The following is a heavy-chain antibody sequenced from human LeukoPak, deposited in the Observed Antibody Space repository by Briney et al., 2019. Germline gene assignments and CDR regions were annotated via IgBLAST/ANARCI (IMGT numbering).Heavy chain of an antibody. CDR3: AKASIFGDTKYFQH. V-gene: IGHV3-23*01. D-gene: IGHD3-3*01. Sequence: PGGSLRLSCASSGFSFSTYWMSWVRQAPGKGLEWVSGVSSSGGSTYYTDSVKGRFTISRDNSKNTLYLQMNSLRAEDTAVYYCAKASIFGDTKYFQHWGRGTLVTVSS. CDR2: VSSSGGST. J-gene: IGHJ1*01. CDR1: GFSFSTYW.